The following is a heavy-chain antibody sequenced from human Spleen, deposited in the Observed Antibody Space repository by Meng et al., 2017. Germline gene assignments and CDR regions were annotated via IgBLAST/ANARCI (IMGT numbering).Heavy chain of an antibody. Sequence: ASEVSCKASGNTFNTYGITWVRQAPGQGLEWMGWISAYNGNTNYAQKFQGRVTMTTDTSTSTAYMELRSLTSDDTAVYYCARGAGQFRGYYFDYWGQGTLVTVSS. CDR3: ARGAGQFRGYYFDY. CDR2: ISAYNGNT. J-gene: IGHJ4*02. V-gene: IGHV1-18*01. D-gene: IGHD6-19*01. CDR1: GNTFNTYG.